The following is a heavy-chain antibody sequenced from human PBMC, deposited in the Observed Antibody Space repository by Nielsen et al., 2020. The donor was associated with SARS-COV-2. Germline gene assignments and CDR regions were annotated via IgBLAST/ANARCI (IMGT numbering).Heavy chain of an antibody. CDR3: AREMGGSSRHFDY. V-gene: IGHV3-74*01. D-gene: IGHD6-13*01. CDR1: GFTFSSSW. CDR2: IGGDESIT. J-gene: IGHJ4*02. Sequence: GGSLRLSCAASGFTFSSSWMHWVRQAPGKGLVWVSRIGGDESITNYVDSVKGRFTISRDNAKNTLYLQMNSLRAEDTAVYYCAREMGGSSRHFDYWGQGTLVTVSS.